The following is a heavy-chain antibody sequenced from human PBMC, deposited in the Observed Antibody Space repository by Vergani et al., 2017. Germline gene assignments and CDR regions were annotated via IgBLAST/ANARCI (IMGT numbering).Heavy chain of an antibody. CDR2: ISGSGGST. V-gene: IGHV3-23*01. D-gene: IGHD5-12*01. CDR3: AKANPRNSXYDYLYYYHAMDV. CDR1: GFTFNHYA. Sequence: EVQLLESGGDLVQPEGSLRLSCAASGFTFNHYAMNWVRQAPGKGLEWVSGISGSGGSTYYAGSMKGRFTISRDSSKNTLYLQMNSLSAGDTAVYYCAKANPRNSXYDYLYYYHAMDVWGQGTTVTVSS. J-gene: IGHJ6*02.